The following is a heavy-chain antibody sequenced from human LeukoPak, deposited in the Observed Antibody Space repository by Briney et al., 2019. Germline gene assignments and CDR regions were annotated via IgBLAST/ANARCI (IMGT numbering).Heavy chain of an antibody. Sequence: ASVKVSCKASGGTFSSYAISWVRQAPGQGLEWMGWINPNSGGTNYAQKFQGRVTMTRDTSISTAYMELSRLRSDDTAVYYCARGVGRYYDFWSGYYKPVDSSGWFDPWGQGTLVTVSS. D-gene: IGHD3-3*01. J-gene: IGHJ5*02. CDR3: ARGVGRYYDFWSGYYKPVDSSGWFDP. CDR1: GGTFSSYA. CDR2: INPNSGGT. V-gene: IGHV1-2*02.